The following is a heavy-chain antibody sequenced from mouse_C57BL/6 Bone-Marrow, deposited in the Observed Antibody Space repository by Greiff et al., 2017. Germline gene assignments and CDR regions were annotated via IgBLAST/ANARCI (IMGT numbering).Heavy chain of an antibody. D-gene: IGHD2-5*01. V-gene: IGHV5-6*02. CDR1: GFTFSSYG. CDR2: ISSGGSYT. Sequence: EVMLVESGGDLVKPGGSLKLSCAASGFTFSSYGMSWVRQTPDKRLAWVATISSGGSYTYYPDSVKGRFTISRDNAKNTLYLQMSSLKSEDTAMYYCARRGYYSNLDYWGQGTTLTVSS. CDR3: ARRGYYSNLDY. J-gene: IGHJ2*01.